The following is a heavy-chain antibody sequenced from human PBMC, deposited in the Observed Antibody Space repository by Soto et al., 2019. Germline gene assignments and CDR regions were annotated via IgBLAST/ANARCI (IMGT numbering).Heavy chain of an antibody. Sequence: GGSLRLSCAASGFTFSSYAMSWVRQAPGKGLEWVSAISGSGGSTYYADSGKGRFTISRDSSKNTLDLQMNSLRAEDTAGYYCAMVVRYCGGGNVFKHPAQGTLVIVS. D-gene: IGHD2-15*01. CDR1: GFTFSSYA. CDR2: ISGSGGST. CDR3: AMVVRYCGGGNVFKH. J-gene: IGHJ1*01. V-gene: IGHV3-23*01.